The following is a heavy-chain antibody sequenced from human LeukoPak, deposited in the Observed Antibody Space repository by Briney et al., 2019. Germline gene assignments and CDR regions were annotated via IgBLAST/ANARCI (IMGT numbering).Heavy chain of an antibody. CDR3: ARAPKADTYDYSAY. Sequence: ASVKVSCEASGYTFTSYGIIWVRQAPGQGLEWMGWISGYNANTTYAPRLQGRVTLTADTSTNTAYMELRSLRSDDTAVYYCARAPKADTYDYSAYWGQGTLVTVSS. V-gene: IGHV1-18*01. CDR2: ISGYNANT. D-gene: IGHD3-16*01. CDR1: GYTFTSYG. J-gene: IGHJ4*02.